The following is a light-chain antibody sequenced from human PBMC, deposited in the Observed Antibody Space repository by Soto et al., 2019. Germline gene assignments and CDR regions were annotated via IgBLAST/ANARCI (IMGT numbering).Light chain of an antibody. J-gene: IGKJ1*01. CDR1: ESVSNNY. CDR3: QQYGSTPPT. CDR2: GAS. V-gene: IGKV3-20*01. Sequence: EIVLTQSPGTLSLSPGERATLSCRASESVSNNYLAWYQRKPGQAPRLLTYGASYRAPDIPYRFIGSGSGTDFPLTIAGLEAEDFAVYFCQQYGSTPPTFGLGTKVEI.